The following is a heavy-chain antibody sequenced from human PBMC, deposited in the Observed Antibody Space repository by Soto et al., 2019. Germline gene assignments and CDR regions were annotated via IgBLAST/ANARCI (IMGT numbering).Heavy chain of an antibody. Sequence: PSETLSLTCTVSGGSLSSSSYYRGWVRPPPGEGLEWIGSVYYSGSTYYNPSLKSRVTISVDTSKNQFSLKLSSVTAADTAVYYCVRLRITVLRGVMHYYMDVWGKGTTVTVSS. J-gene: IGHJ6*03. CDR2: VYYSGST. V-gene: IGHV4-39*01. CDR3: VRLRITVLRGVMHYYMDV. CDR1: GGSLSSSSYY. D-gene: IGHD3-10*01.